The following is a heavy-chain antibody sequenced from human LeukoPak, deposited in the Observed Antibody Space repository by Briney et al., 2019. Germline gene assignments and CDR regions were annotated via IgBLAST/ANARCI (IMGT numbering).Heavy chain of an antibody. CDR1: GFTFSNFW. V-gene: IGHV3-7*04. J-gene: IGHJ4*02. CDR2: IHPEGNEK. CDR3: ARGDAFSGDH. Sequence: PGGSLRLSCAVSGFTFSNFWMSWVRQAPGMGLEWVANIHPEGNEKYHVGSVVGRFVISRDNTKNLLFLQMSGLRVEDTALYYCARGDAFSGDHWGQGTLVTVSS.